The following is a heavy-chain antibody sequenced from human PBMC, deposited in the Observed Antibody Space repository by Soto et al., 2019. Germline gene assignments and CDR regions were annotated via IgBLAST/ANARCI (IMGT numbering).Heavy chain of an antibody. D-gene: IGHD2-15*01. CDR1: GGSFSGYY. Sequence: PSETLSLTCAVYGGSFSGYYWSWIRQPPGKGLEWIGEIYHSGSTNYNPSLKSRVTISVDTSKNQFSLKLSSVTAADTAVYYCAGYCSGGSCYTAHSDDWGQGTLVTVPS. CDR3: AGYCSGGSCYTAHSDD. J-gene: IGHJ4*02. CDR2: IYHSGST. V-gene: IGHV4-34*01.